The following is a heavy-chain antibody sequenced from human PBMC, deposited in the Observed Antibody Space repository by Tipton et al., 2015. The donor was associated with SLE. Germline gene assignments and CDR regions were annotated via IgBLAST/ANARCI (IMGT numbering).Heavy chain of an antibody. Sequence: SLRLSCAASGFTFSSYGMIWVRQAPGKGLEWVSSISSSSSYIYYADPVKGRFTIPRDNAKNSLYLQMNSLRAEDTAVYYCARVGCSGGSCYSHWGQGTLVTVSS. V-gene: IGHV3-21*03. CDR2: ISSSSSYI. CDR1: GFTFSSYG. D-gene: IGHD2-15*01. CDR3: ARVGCSGGSCYSH. J-gene: IGHJ4*02.